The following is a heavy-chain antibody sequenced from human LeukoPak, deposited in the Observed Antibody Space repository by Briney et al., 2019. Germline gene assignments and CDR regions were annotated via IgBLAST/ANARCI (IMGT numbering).Heavy chain of an antibody. CDR2: ISNSGYT. Sequence: GGSLRLSCAASGFTFSTYSMNWVRQAPGKGLEWVSAISNSGYTYYADSLKGRVTISRDNAKSSLYLQMNSLRAEDTDVYYCARDRTMTGDRGIDYWGQGPPVTVSS. D-gene: IGHD3-22*01. CDR3: ARDRTMTGDRGIDY. V-gene: IGHV3-21*01. J-gene: IGHJ4*02. CDR1: GFTFSTYS.